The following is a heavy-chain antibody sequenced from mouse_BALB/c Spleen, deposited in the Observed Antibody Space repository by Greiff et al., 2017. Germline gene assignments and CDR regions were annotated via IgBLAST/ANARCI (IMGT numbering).Heavy chain of an antibody. J-gene: IGHJ4*01. CDR2: INPYNDGT. V-gene: IGHV1-14*01. Sequence: VQLQQSGPELVKPGASVKMSCKASGYTFTSYVMHWVKQKPGQGLEWIGYINPYNDGTKYNEKFKGKATLTSDKSSSTAYMELSSLTSEDSAVYYCARTITTGDYYAMDYWGQGTSVTVSS. CDR1: GYTFTSYV. CDR3: ARTITTGDYYAMDY. D-gene: IGHD1-1*01.